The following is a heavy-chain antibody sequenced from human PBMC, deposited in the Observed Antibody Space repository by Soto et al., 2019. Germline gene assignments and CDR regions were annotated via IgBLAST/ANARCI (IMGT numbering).Heavy chain of an antibody. CDR3: ARGIMDSSGSPGFDF. Sequence: QVQLQESGPGLVKPSQTLSLTCTVSGGSISSGGYYWSWIRQHRGKGLEWIGYIYYSGSTYYNPSLKSLVTISVDTSKNQFALKLSSATAADTAVYYCARGIMDSSGSPGFDFWGQGTLVTVSS. D-gene: IGHD3-22*01. V-gene: IGHV4-31*01. CDR1: GGSISSGGYY. J-gene: IGHJ4*02. CDR2: IYYSGST.